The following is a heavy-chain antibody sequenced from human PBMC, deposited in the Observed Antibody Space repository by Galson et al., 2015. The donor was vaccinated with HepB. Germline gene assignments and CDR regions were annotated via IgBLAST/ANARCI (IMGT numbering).Heavy chain of an antibody. V-gene: IGHV4-61*02. D-gene: IGHD3-10*01. CDR1: GGSISSGSYY. Sequence: TLSLTCTVSGGSISSGSYYWSWIRQPAGKGLEWIGRIYTSGSTNYNPSLKSRVTISVDTSKSQFSLKLSSVTAADTAVYCCASINPFGHSGGFDYWGQGTLVTVSS. CDR2: IYTSGST. J-gene: IGHJ4*02. CDR3: ASINPFGHSGGFDY.